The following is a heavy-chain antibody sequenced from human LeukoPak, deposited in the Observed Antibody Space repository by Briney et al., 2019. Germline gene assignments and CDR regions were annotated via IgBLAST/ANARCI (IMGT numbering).Heavy chain of an antibody. D-gene: IGHD6-13*01. J-gene: IGHJ6*03. Sequence: SETLSLTCAVYGGSFSGYYWSWIRQPPGKGLEWIGEINHSGSTNYNPSLKSRVTISVDTSKNQFSLKLSSVTAADTAVYYCASCIAAAGRGYYYYYMDVWGKGTTVTVSS. CDR1: GGSFSGYY. CDR2: INHSGST. V-gene: IGHV4-34*01. CDR3: ASCIAAAGRGYYYYYMDV.